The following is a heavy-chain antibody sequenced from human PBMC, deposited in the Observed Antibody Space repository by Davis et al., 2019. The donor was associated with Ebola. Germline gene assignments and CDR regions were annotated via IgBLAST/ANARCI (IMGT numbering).Heavy chain of an antibody. CDR1: GGTFSSYA. J-gene: IGHJ4*02. CDR2: IIPIFGTA. CDR3: AREFSSGWYYFDY. D-gene: IGHD6-19*01. V-gene: IGHV1-69*05. Sequence: SVKVSCKASGGTFSSYAISWVRQAPGQGLEWMGGIIPIFGTANYAQKFQGRVTMTRDTSTSTAYMELRSLRSDDTAVYYCAREFSSGWYYFDYWGQGTLVTVSS.